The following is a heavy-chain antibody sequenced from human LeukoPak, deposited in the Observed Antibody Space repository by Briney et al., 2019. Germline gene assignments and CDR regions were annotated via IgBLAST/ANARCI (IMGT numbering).Heavy chain of an antibody. CDR3: STTYYYDSSEGY. CDR1: GFTFSNAW. CDR2: IKSKTDGGTT. V-gene: IGHV3-15*07. D-gene: IGHD3-22*01. Sequence: PGGSLRLSCAASGFTFSNAWMNWVRQTPGKGLEWVGRIKSKTDGGTTDYAAPVKGRFTISRDDSKNTLYLQMNSLKTEDTAVYYCSTTYYYDSSEGYWGQGTLVTVSS. J-gene: IGHJ4*02.